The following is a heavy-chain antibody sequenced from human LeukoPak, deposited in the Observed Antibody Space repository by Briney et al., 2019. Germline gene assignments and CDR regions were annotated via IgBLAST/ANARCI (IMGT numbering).Heavy chain of an antibody. V-gene: IGHV3-7*03. Sequence: PGGSLRLSCAASGLSFTSYWMSWVRQAPGKGLEWVANIKQDGSENDYVDSVKGRFPISRDNPKNSLYLQMNSLRAEATAVYYGAKTYGPGSNGEFDHWGQGTLVTVSS. CDR2: IKQDGSEN. CDR1: GLSFTSYW. CDR3: AKTYGPGSNGEFDH. D-gene: IGHD3-10*01. J-gene: IGHJ5*02.